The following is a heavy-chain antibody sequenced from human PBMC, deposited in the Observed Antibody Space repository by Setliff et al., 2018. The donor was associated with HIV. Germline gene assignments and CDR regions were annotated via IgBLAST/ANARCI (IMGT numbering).Heavy chain of an antibody. Sequence: PGGSLRLSCAASGFTFDDYGMSWVRQAPGKGLEWVSGINWNGGSTGYADSVKGRFTISRDNAKNSLYLQMNSLRAEDTALYYCARGGPANWWELWNAFGIWGQGTMVTVSS. J-gene: IGHJ3*02. V-gene: IGHV3-20*04. CDR2: INWNGGST. CDR3: ARGGPANWWELWNAFGI. D-gene: IGHD1-26*01. CDR1: GFTFDDYG.